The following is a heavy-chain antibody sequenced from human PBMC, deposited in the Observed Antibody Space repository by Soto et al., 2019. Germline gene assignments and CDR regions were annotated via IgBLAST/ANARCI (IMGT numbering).Heavy chain of an antibody. J-gene: IGHJ6*03. Sequence: SLRLSCAASGFTVSSNYMSWVRQAPGKGLEWVSVIYSGGSTYYADSVKGRFTISRDNSKNTLYLQMNSLRAEDTAVYYCARESVRLWPGYYMDVWGKGTTVTVSS. V-gene: IGHV3-66*01. CDR1: GFTVSSNY. CDR2: IYSGGST. CDR3: ARESVRLWPGYYMDV. D-gene: IGHD2-21*01.